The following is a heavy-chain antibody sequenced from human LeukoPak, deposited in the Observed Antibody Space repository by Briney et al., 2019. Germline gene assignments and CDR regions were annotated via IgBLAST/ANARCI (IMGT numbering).Heavy chain of an antibody. J-gene: IGHJ5*02. CDR3: ASTKGGYEMATRFDP. D-gene: IGHD5-24*01. Sequence: GGSLRLSCAASEFSVGSNYMTWVRQAPGKGLEWVSLIYSGGSTYYADSVKGRFSISRDNSKNKVYLQMNSLRTEDKALYYCASTKGGYEMATRFDPWGQGTLVIVSS. CDR2: IYSGGST. V-gene: IGHV3-66*02. CDR1: EFSVGSNY.